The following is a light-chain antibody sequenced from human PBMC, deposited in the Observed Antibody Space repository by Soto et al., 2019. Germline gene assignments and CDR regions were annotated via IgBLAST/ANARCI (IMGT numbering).Light chain of an antibody. CDR1: TSNIGSNT. CDR3: AAWDDSLNGVV. Sequence: QSVLTQPPSASGTPGQRVTISCSGSTSNIGSNTVNWYHHLPGTAPKLLIYSHNQRPSGVPDRFSGSRSGTSASLAISGLRSDDEADYYCAAWDDSLNGVVFGGGTKVTVL. J-gene: IGLJ2*01. V-gene: IGLV1-44*01. CDR2: SHN.